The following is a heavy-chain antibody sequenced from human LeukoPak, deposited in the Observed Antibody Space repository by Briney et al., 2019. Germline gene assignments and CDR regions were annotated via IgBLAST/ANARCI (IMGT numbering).Heavy chain of an antibody. V-gene: IGHV1-46*01. CDR1: GYTFTNYH. CDR3: ARIRDGYNDAYDI. CDR2: INPGGANT. J-gene: IGHJ3*02. Sequence: ASVKVSCKASGYTFTNYHIHWVRQAPGQGLECMGLINPGGANTNYAQNFQGRVTMTRDTSTSTVYMELSSLRSEDTAIYYCARIRDGYNDAYDIWGQGTVVTVPS. D-gene: IGHD5-24*01.